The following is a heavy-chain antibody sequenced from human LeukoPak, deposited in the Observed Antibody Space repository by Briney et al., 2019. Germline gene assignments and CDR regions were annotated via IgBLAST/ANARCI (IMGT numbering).Heavy chain of an antibody. J-gene: IGHJ4*02. V-gene: IGHV4-38-2*01. CDR3: ARGGCSSTSCYSSFDY. Sequence: SETLSLTCAVSGYSISSGYYWGWIRQPPGKGLEWIGSIYHSGSTYYNPALKSRVTISVDTSKTQFSLKLSSVTAANTAAYYCARGGCSSTSCYSSFDYWGQGTLVTVSS. CDR1: GYSISSGYY. CDR2: IYHSGST. D-gene: IGHD2-2*01.